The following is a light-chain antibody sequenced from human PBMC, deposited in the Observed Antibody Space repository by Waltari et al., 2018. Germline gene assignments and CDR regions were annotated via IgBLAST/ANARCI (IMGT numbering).Light chain of an antibody. V-gene: IGKV1-5*01. CDR3: QQYYRYYT. Sequence: IQMPQSPSALSASVGHRVTITYRASQRINTWMDWYQQRPGKAPKVLIYDVSTLESGVPSRFSGSGSGTEFTLAINNLQPEDFATYYCQQYYRYYTFGQGTKLEIK. CDR2: DVS. CDR1: QRINTW. J-gene: IGKJ2*01.